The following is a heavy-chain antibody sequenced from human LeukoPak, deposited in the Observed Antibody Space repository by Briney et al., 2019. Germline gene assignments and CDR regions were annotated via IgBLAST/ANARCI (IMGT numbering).Heavy chain of an antibody. CDR1: GFAFSGTW. Sequence: KPGGSLRLSCAGSGFAFSGTWLNWVRQAPGQGLEWVGRINTRTDGATTTYAAPVKGRFTISRDDSKSTLYLEMNSLKTEDTAVYYCTTEFWYYFNNWGQGTLVTVSS. D-gene: IGHD3-3*01. CDR3: TTEFWYYFNN. CDR2: INTRTDGATT. V-gene: IGHV3-15*01. J-gene: IGHJ4*02.